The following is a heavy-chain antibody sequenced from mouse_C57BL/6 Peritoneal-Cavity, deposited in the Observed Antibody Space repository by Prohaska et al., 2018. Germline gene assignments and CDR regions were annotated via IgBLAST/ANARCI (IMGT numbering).Heavy chain of an antibody. D-gene: IGHD2-5*01. CDR2: INTYSGVP. J-gene: IGHJ2*01. CDR1: WYTFTTYV. Sequence: IQLVQSGPELKKPGATVVISFKASWYTFTTYVLSCVTQSPGKGLKWMGWINTYSGVPTYADDFKGRFAFSLETSASTAYLQINNLKNEDTATYFCARPSYSNYVDYWGQGTTLTVSS. CDR3: ARPSYSNYVDY. V-gene: IGHV9-3*01.